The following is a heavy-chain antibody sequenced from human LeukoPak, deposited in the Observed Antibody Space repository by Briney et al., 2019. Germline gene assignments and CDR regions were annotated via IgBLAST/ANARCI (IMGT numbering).Heavy chain of an antibody. CDR2: ISGDGGST. J-gene: IGHJ6*04. D-gene: IGHD2-2*01. CDR1: GFTFDDYA. Sequence: PGGSLRLSCAASGFTFDDYAMHWVRQAPGKGLEWVSLISGDGGSTYYADSVKGRFTISRDNSKNSLYLQMNSLRTEDTALYYCAKDIQGYCSSTSCPPEDVWGKGTTDTVSS. CDR3: AKDIQGYCSSTSCPPEDV. V-gene: IGHV3-43*02.